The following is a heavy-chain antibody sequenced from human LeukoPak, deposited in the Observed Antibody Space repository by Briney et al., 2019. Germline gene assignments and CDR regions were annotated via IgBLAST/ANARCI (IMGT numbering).Heavy chain of an antibody. V-gene: IGHV1-8*02. CDR3: ARVLRFKGVLGS. CDR2: MNPSTGGT. J-gene: IGHJ5*02. CDR1: GYTFTNYD. D-gene: IGHD3-16*01. Sequence: ASVKVSCKTPGYTFTNYDVNWVRQAPGQGLQWMGVMNPSTGGTFFAPKFQGRVSMARNTSTNTAYMSLSSLTSDDTAVYFCARVLRFKGVLGSWGQGNLVTVPS.